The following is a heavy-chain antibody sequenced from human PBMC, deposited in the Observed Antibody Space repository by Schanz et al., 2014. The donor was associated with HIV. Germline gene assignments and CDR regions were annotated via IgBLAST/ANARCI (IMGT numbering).Heavy chain of an antibody. CDR2: ISGSGSST. CDR3: SGGSYPAHLHH. Sequence: EVQLLESGGGLAQPGGSLRLSCVTSGFMFRNYAMSWVRQAPGKGLEWVSCISGSGSSTYFADSVKGRFTISRDNSKNTLFLQMSRLKTEDTAVYYCSGGSYPAHLHHWGQGTLVTVSS. J-gene: IGHJ1*01. D-gene: IGHD2-8*02. V-gene: IGHV3-23*01. CDR1: GFMFRNYA.